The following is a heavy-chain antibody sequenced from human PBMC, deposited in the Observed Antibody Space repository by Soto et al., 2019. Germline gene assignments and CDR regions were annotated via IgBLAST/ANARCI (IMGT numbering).Heavy chain of an antibody. Sequence: EVQLVESGGGLVQPGGSLKLSCAASGFTFSGSAMHWVRHASGKGLEWVGRIRSKANSYATTYAASVKGRFTISRDDAKNTAYLQMNSLNTEDTAVYYCTMGLLWFGAYWGQGTLVTVSS. CDR1: GFTFSGSA. V-gene: IGHV3-73*02. J-gene: IGHJ4*02. D-gene: IGHD3-10*01. CDR3: TMGLLWFGAY. CDR2: IRSKANSYAT.